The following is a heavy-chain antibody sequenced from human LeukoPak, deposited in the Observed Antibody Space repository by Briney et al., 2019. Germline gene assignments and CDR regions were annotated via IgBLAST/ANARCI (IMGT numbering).Heavy chain of an antibody. J-gene: IGHJ6*02. CDR3: AREGNLLRPPLYGMDV. CDR2: IIPIFGTA. V-gene: IGHV1-69*05. CDR1: GGTFSSYA. Sequence: SVKVSCKASGGTFSSYAISWVRQAPGQGLEWMGGIIPIFGTANYAQKLQGRVTMTTDTSTSTAYMELRSLRSDDTAVYYCAREGNLLRPPLYGMDVWGQGTTVTVSS. D-gene: IGHD3-16*01.